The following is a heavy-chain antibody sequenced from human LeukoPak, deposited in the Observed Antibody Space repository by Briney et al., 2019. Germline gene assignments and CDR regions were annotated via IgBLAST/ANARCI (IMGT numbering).Heavy chain of an antibody. Sequence: PGGSLRLSCAASGFTFSSYSMNWVRQAPGKGLEWVAVISYDGGNKYYADSVKGRFTLSRDNSKNTLFLQMNSLRAEDTAVYYCARGGYGSGSYDYYFYGMDVWGQGTTVTVSS. CDR2: ISYDGGNK. V-gene: IGHV3-30*03. CDR1: GFTFSSYS. CDR3: ARGGYGSGSYDYYFYGMDV. D-gene: IGHD3-10*01. J-gene: IGHJ6*02.